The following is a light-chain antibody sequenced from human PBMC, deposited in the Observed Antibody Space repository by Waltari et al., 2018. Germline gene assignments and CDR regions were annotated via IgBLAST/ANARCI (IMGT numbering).Light chain of an antibody. CDR1: QSISTY. V-gene: IGKV1-39*01. J-gene: IGKJ5*01. CDR2: SSS. Sequence: DIQMTQSPSSLSASVGGRVTITCRASQSISTYFHWYQQKPGRAPQLLIFSSSSLQSGVPSRFSGRGSGTDFTLTISGLQAEDVAVYYCQQYLSAPFTFGQGTRLEIK. CDR3: QQYLSAPFT.